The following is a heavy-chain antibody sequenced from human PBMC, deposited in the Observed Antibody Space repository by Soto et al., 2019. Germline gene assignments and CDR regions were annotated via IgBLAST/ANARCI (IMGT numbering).Heavy chain of an antibody. CDR2: INHSGST. CDR3: ARERLLLHSNRLDP. V-gene: IGHV4-34*01. CDR1: GGSFSGYY. D-gene: IGHD2-21*01. J-gene: IGHJ5*02. Sequence: PSETLSLTCAVYGGSFSGYYWRWIRQPPGKGLEWIGEINHSGSTNYNPSLKSRVTISVDTSKNQFSLKLSSVTAADTAVYYCARERLLLHSNRLDPWGQGILVTVSS.